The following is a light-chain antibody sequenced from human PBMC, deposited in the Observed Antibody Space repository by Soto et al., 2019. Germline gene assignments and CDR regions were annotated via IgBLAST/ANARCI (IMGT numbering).Light chain of an antibody. J-gene: IGKJ2*01. Sequence: DIQMSQSPSTLSVSVGDRVTITCRARQSISSWLAWYQQKPGKAPKLLIYKASSLESGVPSRFSGSGSGTEITLTISSLQPDDFATYYCQQYNSYPYTFGQGTKLEIK. CDR2: KAS. V-gene: IGKV1-5*03. CDR1: QSISSW. CDR3: QQYNSYPYT.